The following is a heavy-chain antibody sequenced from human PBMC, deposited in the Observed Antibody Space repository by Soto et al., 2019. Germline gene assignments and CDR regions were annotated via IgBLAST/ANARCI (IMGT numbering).Heavy chain of an antibody. Sequence: GGSLRLSCAASGXTFSIYAMNWVRQAPGKGLEWVSLISGSGGITYYADSVKGRVTISRDNSKKTLYLQMNSLRAEDTAVYYCAKALSYYYGSGSYYRNWGQGTLVTVSS. J-gene: IGHJ4*02. CDR2: ISGSGGIT. CDR3: AKALSYYYGSGSYYRN. V-gene: IGHV3-23*01. CDR1: GXTFSIYA. D-gene: IGHD3-10*01.